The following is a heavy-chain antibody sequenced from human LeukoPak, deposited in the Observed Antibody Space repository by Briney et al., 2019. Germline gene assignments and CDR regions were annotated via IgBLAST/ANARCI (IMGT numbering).Heavy chain of an antibody. Sequence: GASVKVSCKASGYTFTGYNLHWVRQAPGQGLEWMGWINPKTGGRNYAQKFQARVTMTRDTSISTAYMELSSLRSDDTAVYYCARNKGYGDYVADYWGQGTLVTVSS. CDR2: INPKTGGR. J-gene: IGHJ4*02. CDR3: ARNKGYGDYVADY. V-gene: IGHV1-2*02. CDR1: GYTFTGYN. D-gene: IGHD4-17*01.